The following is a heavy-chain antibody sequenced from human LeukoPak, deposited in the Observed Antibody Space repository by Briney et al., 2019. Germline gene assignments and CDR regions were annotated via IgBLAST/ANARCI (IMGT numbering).Heavy chain of an antibody. V-gene: IGHV4-34*01. CDR2: INHSGST. CDR3: ARTTYDYVWGSYRSDFDY. CDR1: GGSFSSYY. Sequence: SETLSLTCAVYGGSFSSYYWSWIRQPPGQGLEWIGEINHSGSTNYNPSLKSRVTISVDTSKNRISLKLSSVTAADTAVYYCARTTYDYVWGSYRSDFDYWGQGTLVTVSS. D-gene: IGHD3-16*02. J-gene: IGHJ4*02.